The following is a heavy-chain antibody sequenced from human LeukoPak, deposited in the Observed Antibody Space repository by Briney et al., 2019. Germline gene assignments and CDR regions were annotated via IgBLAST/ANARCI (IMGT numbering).Heavy chain of an antibody. CDR3: ARVAASHPGSWYY. CDR1: GGSISSYY. D-gene: IGHD6-13*01. CDR2: IHYSGST. V-gene: IGHV4-59*01. Sequence: SETLSLTCTVSGGSISSYYWSWIRQPPGKGLEWIGYIHYSGSTNYNPSLKSRVTMSVDTSQNQFSLKLSSVTAADTAVYYCARVAASHPGSWYYWGQGTLVTVSS. J-gene: IGHJ4*02.